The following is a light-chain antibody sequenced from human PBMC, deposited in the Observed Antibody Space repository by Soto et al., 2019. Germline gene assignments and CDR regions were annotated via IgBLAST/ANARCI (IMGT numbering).Light chain of an antibody. J-gene: IGKJ4*01. CDR2: GAS. Sequence: VVLTQSPATLSLSPGDRAALSCKASQSVHNFLAWYQQKPGQAPRLLIYGASNRAAGIPARFSGSGSGTDFTLTISNLEPEDFAVYYCQQHISWPLTFGGGTKVDI. CDR1: QSVHNF. CDR3: QQHISWPLT. V-gene: IGKV3-11*01.